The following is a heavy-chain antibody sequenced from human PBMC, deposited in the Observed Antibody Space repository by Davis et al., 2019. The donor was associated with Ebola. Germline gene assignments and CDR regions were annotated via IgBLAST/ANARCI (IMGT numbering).Heavy chain of an antibody. CDR3: ARETVNCGGDCLDY. V-gene: IGHV3-48*03. Sequence: GESLKISCAASGFTFSSYEFNWVRQAPGEGLEWLSYISIDGHSIYYAGSVKGRFTVSRDNTKNSLYLQMNSLRAEDTAVYYCARETVNCGGDCLDYWGQGSLVTVSS. D-gene: IGHD2-21*02. CDR2: ISIDGHSI. CDR1: GFTFSSYE. J-gene: IGHJ4*02.